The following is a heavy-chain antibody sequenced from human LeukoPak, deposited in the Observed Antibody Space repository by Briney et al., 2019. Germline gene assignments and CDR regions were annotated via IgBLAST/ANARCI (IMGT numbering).Heavy chain of an antibody. D-gene: IGHD2/OR15-2a*01. CDR3: AKYLSRAFDC. CDR2: INHDGSHT. J-gene: IGHJ4*02. V-gene: IGHV3-7*01. Sequence: TGGSLRLSCAASGFTFSNNWMAWVRQAPGKGPELVAHINHDGSHTGYVDSVKGRFTISRDNSKNSLYLQLNSLRAEDTAMYYCAKYLSRAFDCWGQGSLITVSS. CDR1: GFTFSNNW.